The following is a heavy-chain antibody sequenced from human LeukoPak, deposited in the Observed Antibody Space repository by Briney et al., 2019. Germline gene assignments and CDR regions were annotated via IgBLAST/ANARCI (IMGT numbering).Heavy chain of an antibody. J-gene: IGHJ4*02. CDR3: ARHRSSWLIDY. V-gene: IGHV4-39*01. D-gene: IGHD6-6*01. CDR1: GGSISSGDYY. CDR2: FYYGGST. Sequence: SETLSLTCSVSGGSISSGDYYWGWIRQPPGKGLQWIGSFYYGGSTYYNLSLKSRVTISVDTSKNQFSLKLGSVTAADTAVYYCARHRSSWLIDYWGQGTLVTVSS.